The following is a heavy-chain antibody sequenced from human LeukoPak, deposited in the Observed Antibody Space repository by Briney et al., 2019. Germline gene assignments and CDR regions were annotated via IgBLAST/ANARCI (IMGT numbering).Heavy chain of an antibody. V-gene: IGHV3-30*18. CDR3: AKNTYEEVDDDAFDI. CDR2: ISYDGSNK. Sequence: GGSLRLSCAASGFTFSSYGMHWVRQAPGKGLEWVAVISYDGSNKYYADSVKGRFTISRDNSKNTLYLRMNSLRAEDTAVYYCAKNTYEEVDDDAFDIWGQGTMVTVSS. J-gene: IGHJ3*02. D-gene: IGHD2-15*01. CDR1: GFTFSSYG.